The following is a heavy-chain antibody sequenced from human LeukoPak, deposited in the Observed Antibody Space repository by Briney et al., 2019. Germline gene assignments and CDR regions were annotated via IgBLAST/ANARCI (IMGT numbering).Heavy chain of an antibody. Sequence: GGSLRLSCAASGFTFSSYAMSWVRQAPGKGLEWVSAISGSGGSTYYADSVKGRFTISRDNSKNTLYLQMNSLRAEDMAVYYCAREDSGGWYREAHFDYWGQGTLVTVSS. CDR2: ISGSGGST. D-gene: IGHD6-19*01. CDR3: AREDSGGWYREAHFDY. J-gene: IGHJ4*02. CDR1: GFTFSSYA. V-gene: IGHV3-23*01.